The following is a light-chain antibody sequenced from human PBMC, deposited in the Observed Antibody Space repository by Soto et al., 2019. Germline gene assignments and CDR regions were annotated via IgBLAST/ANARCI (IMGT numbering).Light chain of an antibody. CDR3: QQYYSTQWT. CDR1: QSVLYSSNNKNY. V-gene: IGKV4-1*01. J-gene: IGKJ1*01. CDR2: SAS. Sequence: DIVMTQSPDSLAVSLGERATINCKSSQSVLYSSNNKNYLAWYQQKPGQPTKLLIYSASTRESGVPDRFSGSWSGTDFTLIIRLLQDEDVAVYYCQQYYSTQWTFGQGTKVEIK.